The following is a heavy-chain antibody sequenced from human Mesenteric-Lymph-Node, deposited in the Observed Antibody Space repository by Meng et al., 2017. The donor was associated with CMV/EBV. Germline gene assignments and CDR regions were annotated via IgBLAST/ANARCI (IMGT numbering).Heavy chain of an antibody. V-gene: IGHV2-5*01. CDR3: AHYSASPAAIPYYFDY. CDR2: IYWNDDK. Sequence: LSVSTSGMGVGWLRQPPGKALEWLALIYWNDDKRYSPSLKSRLTITKDTSKNQVVLTMTNMDPVDTATYYCAHYSASPAAIPYYFDYWGQGTLVTVSS. D-gene: IGHD2-2*01. J-gene: IGHJ4*02. CDR1: LSVSTSGMG.